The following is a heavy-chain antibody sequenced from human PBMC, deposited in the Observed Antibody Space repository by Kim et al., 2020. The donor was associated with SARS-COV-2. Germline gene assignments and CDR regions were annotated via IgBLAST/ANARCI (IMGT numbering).Heavy chain of an antibody. J-gene: IGHJ3*02. CDR3: ARHDYAPPGPRPAPPAFDI. CDR1: GYSFTSYW. CDR2: IYPGDSDT. Sequence: GESLKISCKGSGYSFTSYWIGWVRQMPGKGLEWMGIIYPGDSDTRYSPSFQGQVTISADKSISTAYLQWSSLKASDTAMYYCARHDYAPPGPRPAPPAFDIWGQGTMVTVSS. D-gene: IGHD4-17*01. V-gene: IGHV5-51*01.